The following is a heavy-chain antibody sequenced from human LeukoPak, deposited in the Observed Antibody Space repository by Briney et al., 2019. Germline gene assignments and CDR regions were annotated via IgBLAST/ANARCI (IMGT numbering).Heavy chain of an antibody. Sequence: GGSLRLSCAASGFTFSSYVMSWVRQAPGKGLEWVSSISGSGYSTYYADSVEGRFTISRDNSKNTLYVQMYSLRAEDTAVYHCMKGSCTNVVCWFDYWGQGTLVTVSS. CDR1: GFTFSSYV. CDR3: MKGSCTNVVCWFDY. CDR2: ISGSGYST. V-gene: IGHV3-23*01. D-gene: IGHD2-8*01. J-gene: IGHJ4*02.